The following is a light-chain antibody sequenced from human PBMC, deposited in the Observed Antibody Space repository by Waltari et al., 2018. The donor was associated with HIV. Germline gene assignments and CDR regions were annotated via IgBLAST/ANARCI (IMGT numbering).Light chain of an antibody. CDR2: KAS. CDR3: QQYYLYPWT. CDR1: QSISNW. Sequence: DIQLTQSLSTLSASIGDIATITCRASQSISNWLAWYQQKPGKAPKLLIYKASTLEGGVPSRFSGSGSGTEFTLTINSLQPDDFATYFCQQYYLYPWTFGQGAKVEI. V-gene: IGKV1-5*03. J-gene: IGKJ1*01.